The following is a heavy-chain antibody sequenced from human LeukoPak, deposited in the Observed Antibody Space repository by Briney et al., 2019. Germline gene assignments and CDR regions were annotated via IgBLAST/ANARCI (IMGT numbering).Heavy chain of an antibody. CDR3: ARLDSSSWYDLLYFDY. CDR2: IKQDGSEK. CDR1: GFTFSSYW. Sequence: GGSLRLSCAASGFTFSSYWMSWVRQAPGKGLEWVANIKQDGSEKYYVDSVKGRFTISRDNAKNSLYLQMNSLRAEDTAVYYCARLDSSSWYDLLYFDYWGQGTLATVSS. D-gene: IGHD6-13*01. V-gene: IGHV3-7*01. J-gene: IGHJ4*02.